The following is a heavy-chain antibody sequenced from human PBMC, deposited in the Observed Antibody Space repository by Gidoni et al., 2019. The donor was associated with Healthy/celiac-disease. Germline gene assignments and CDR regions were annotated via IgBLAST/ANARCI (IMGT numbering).Heavy chain of an antibody. J-gene: IGHJ5*02. D-gene: IGHD4-4*01. CDR3: ARGNDYSNRRGIPNWFDP. Sequence: QVQLVESGGGLVKPGGSLRLSCAATGFTFSVSYQSWIRQAPGTGQEWVSTISSSSSYTNYADSVKGRFTISRDNAKNSLYLQMNSLRAEDTAVDYCARGNDYSNRRGIPNWFDPWGQGTLVTVSS. CDR1: GFTFSVSY. V-gene: IGHV3-11*06. CDR2: ISSSSSYT.